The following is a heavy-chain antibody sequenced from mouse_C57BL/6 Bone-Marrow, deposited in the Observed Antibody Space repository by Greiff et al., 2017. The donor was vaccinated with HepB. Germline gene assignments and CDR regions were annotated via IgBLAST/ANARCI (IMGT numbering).Heavy chain of an antibody. CDR2: IDPNSGGT. V-gene: IGHV1-72*01. J-gene: IGHJ1*03. CDR3: ARVTTVVATPHWYFDV. D-gene: IGHD1-1*01. CDR1: GYTFTSYW. Sequence: VQLQQSGAELVKPGASVKLSCKASGYTFTSYWMHWVKQRPGRGLEWIGRIDPNSGGTKYNEKFKSKATLTVDKPSSTAYMQLSSLTSEDSAVYYCARVTTVVATPHWYFDVWGTGTTVTVSS.